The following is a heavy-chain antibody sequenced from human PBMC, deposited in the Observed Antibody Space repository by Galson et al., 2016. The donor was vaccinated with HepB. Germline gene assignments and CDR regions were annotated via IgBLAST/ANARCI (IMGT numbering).Heavy chain of an antibody. CDR2: FYNGGNI. CDR1: GLTVSSDL. V-gene: IGHV3-53*01. J-gene: IGHJ4*02. D-gene: IGHD3-22*01. CDR3: AGSSGSYYGPFDY. Sequence: SLRLSCAASGLTVSSDLMTWVRRPPGRGLELVSLFYNGGNIHYAESVNGRFTISRDNSKNTLYLHMSSLRVEDTAVYYCAGSSGSYYGPFDYWGQGTLLTVSS.